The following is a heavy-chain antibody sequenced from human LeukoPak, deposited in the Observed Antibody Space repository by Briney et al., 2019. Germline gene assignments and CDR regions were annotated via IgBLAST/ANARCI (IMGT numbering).Heavy chain of an antibody. J-gene: IGHJ4*02. CDR1: GVSISSGGYF. Sequence: SETLSLTCTVSGVSISSGGYFWSWIRQPAGKGLEWIGRFYVSGSTNYNPSLQSRVTMSVDTSKNHLSLKLSSVTAADTAVYYCAREASGYSYGYGEHWGQGTLVTVSS. CDR2: FYVSGST. D-gene: IGHD5-18*01. V-gene: IGHV4-61*02. CDR3: AREASGYSYGYGEH.